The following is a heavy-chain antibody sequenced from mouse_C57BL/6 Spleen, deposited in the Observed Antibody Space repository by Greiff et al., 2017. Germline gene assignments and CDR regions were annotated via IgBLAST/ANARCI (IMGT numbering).Heavy chain of an antibody. CDR3: TRRLYGSSFYAMDY. V-gene: IGHV1-15*01. CDR2: IDPETGGT. Sequence: VQLQQSGAELVRPGASVTLSCKASGYTFTDYEMHWVKQTPVHGLEWIGAIDPETGGTAYNQKFKGKAILTADKSSSTAYMELRSLTSEDSAVYYCTRRLYGSSFYAMDYWGQGTSVTVSS. J-gene: IGHJ4*01. CDR1: GYTFTDYE. D-gene: IGHD1-1*01.